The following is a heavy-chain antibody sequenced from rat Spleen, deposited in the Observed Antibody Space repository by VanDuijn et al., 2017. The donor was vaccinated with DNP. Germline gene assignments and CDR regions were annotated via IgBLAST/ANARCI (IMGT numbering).Heavy chain of an antibody. D-gene: IGHD1-2*01. J-gene: IGHJ3*01. CDR1: GFSLTSYT. Sequence: QEQLKESGPGLVQPSQTLSLTCTVSGFSLTSYTVSWVRQPPGKGLEWMGVIWNNGGTRYNSVLKSRLSISKDTSKSQVFLKMNSLQTEDTATYYCARSPESSYIYFPWAYWGQGTLVTVSS. CDR3: ARSPESSYIYFPWAY. V-gene: IGHV2-41*01. CDR2: IWNNGGT.